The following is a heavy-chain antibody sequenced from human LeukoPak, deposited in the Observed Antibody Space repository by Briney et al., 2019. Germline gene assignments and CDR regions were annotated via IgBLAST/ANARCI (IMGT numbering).Heavy chain of an antibody. V-gene: IGHV3-11*04. CDR3: ARAYDSSVHDSFDI. J-gene: IGHJ3*02. CDR2: IGSSGSII. CDR1: GFTFSDYY. D-gene: IGHD3-22*01. Sequence: GGSLRLSCAASGFTFSDYYMTWIRQAPGKGLKWIAYIGSSGSIIYYPDSVKGRFTTYSDYAKNSLYLQMNSLRAEDTAVYYCARAYDSSVHDSFDIWGQGTMVTVSS.